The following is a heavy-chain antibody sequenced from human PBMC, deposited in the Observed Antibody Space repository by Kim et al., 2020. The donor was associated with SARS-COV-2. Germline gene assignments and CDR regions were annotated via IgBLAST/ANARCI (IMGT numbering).Heavy chain of an antibody. Sequence: SETLSLTCTVSGGSISSSSSFWGWIRQPPGKGLEWIGSIYYSGSTNYNPSLKSRLTISIDTSKNQFSLKLSSVTAADTAVYYCARRLGTWFDPWGQGTLITVSS. CDR2: IYYSGST. V-gene: IGHV4-39*01. CDR3: ARRLGTWFDP. CDR1: GGSISSSSSF. D-gene: IGHD7-27*01. J-gene: IGHJ5*02.